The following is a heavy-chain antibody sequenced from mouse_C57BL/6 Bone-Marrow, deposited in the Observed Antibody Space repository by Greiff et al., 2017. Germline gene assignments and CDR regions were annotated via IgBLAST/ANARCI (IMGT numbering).Heavy chain of an antibody. D-gene: IGHD2-3*01. Sequence: QVQLQQSGPGLVQPSQSLSITCTVSGFSLTSYGVHWVRQSPGKGLEWLGVIWSGGSTDYNAAFISRLSISKDNSKSQVFFKMNSLQADDTAIYYCARREGGYYGFGYWGQGTLVTVSA. CDR3: ARREGGYYGFGY. CDR2: IWSGGST. J-gene: IGHJ3*01. CDR1: GFSLTSYG. V-gene: IGHV2-2*01.